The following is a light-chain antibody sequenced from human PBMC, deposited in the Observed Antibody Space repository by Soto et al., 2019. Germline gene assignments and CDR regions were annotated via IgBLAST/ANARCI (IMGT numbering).Light chain of an antibody. CDR1: QSVSFNY. Sequence: EIVLTQSPGTLSLSPGERATLSCRASQSVSFNYLAWYQQKPGRAPRLLIYGASSRATGIPDRFSGSGSGKTFTFTLHSPDPEDSSVYYCLQYCSLWFTFGPGTKVDIK. CDR2: GAS. V-gene: IGKV3-20*01. J-gene: IGKJ3*01. CDR3: LQYCSLWFT.